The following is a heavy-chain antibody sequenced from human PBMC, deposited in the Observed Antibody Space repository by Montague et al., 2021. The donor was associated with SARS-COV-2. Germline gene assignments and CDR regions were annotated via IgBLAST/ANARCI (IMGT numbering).Heavy chain of an antibody. J-gene: IGHJ4*02. CDR3: AKGAGDSYGPARGAGDSYGPDRGFDY. V-gene: IGHV3-20*04. CDR1: GESISGHF. CDR2: MNRKGDST. D-gene: IGHD5-18*01. Sequence: ETLSLTCAVSGESISGHFWSWVRQAPGKGLEWVSGMNRKGDSTTYADSVKGRFTISRDNAKNSLYLQMNSLRAEDTALYYCAKGAGDSYGPARGAGDSYGPDRGFDYWGQGTLVTVSS.